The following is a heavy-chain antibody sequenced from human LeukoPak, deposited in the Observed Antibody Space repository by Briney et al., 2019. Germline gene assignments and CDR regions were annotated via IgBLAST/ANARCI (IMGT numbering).Heavy chain of an antibody. CDR1: GGSFSGYY. V-gene: IGHV4-34*01. CDR3: AALVTIRLRLFDY. J-gene: IGHJ4*02. D-gene: IGHD4-23*01. Sequence: SETLSLTCAVYGGSFSGYYWSWIRQPPGKGLEWIGEINHSGSTNYNPSLKSRVTISVDTSKNQFSLKLSSVTAADTAVYYCAALVTIRLRLFDYWGQGTLVTVSS. CDR2: INHSGST.